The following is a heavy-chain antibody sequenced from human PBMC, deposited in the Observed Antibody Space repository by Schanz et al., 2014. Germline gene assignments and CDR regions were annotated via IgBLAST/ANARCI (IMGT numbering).Heavy chain of an antibody. D-gene: IGHD3-10*02. Sequence: QLQLQESGPGLVKPSETLSLTCTVSGGSISSSSYYWGWIRQPPGKGLEWIGSIFYSGSTYYNLSLKSRVSIAVDTSKNQFSRKVNSVTAAETAVYYCARENVGRGFDYWGRGALVTVSS. CDR2: IFYSGST. CDR3: ARENVGRGFDY. CDR1: GGSISSSSYY. J-gene: IGHJ4*02. V-gene: IGHV4-39*02.